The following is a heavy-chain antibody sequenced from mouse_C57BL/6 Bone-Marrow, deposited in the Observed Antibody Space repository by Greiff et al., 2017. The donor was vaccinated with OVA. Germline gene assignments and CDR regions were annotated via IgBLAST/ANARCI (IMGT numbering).Heavy chain of an antibody. D-gene: IGHD1-1*01. V-gene: IGHV1-64*01. J-gene: IGHJ1*03. CDR3: ARGGSYWYFDV. Sequence: QVHVKQSGAELVKPGASVKLSCKASGYTFTSYWMHWVKQRPGQGLEWIGMIHPNSGSTNYNEKFKSKATLTVDKSSSTAYMQLSSLTSEDSAVYYCARGGSYWYFDVWGTGTTVTVSS. CDR1: GYTFTSYW. CDR2: IHPNSGST.